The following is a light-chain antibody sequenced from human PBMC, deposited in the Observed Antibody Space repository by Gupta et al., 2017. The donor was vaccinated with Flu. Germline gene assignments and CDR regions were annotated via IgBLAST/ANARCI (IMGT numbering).Light chain of an antibody. V-gene: IGKV1-39*01. J-gene: IGKJ1*01. CDR2: AAS. CDR1: KSISSY. Sequence: FQMPLSPSSLSGSVGDRVTITCRASKSISSYLKWYQQKPGKAPKLLIYAASSLQSGVPSRFSGSGSGTEFTLTISSLQPEDFATYYCQQSYSTPWTFGQGTKVEIK. CDR3: QQSYSTPWT.